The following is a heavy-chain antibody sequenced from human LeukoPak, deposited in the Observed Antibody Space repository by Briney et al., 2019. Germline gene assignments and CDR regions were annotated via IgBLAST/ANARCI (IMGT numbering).Heavy chain of an antibody. CDR3: ARGPIHLWLHNGMDV. CDR1: GFIFGDHA. CDR2: IRSKAYGGTT. J-gene: IGHJ6*02. D-gene: IGHD5-18*01. V-gene: IGHV3-49*04. Sequence: GGSLRLSCTASGFIFGDHAMSWVRQAPGKGLEWVGFIRSKAYGGTTEYAASVEGRFTISRDDSEGIAYLQMNSLRIDDTAVYYCARGPIHLWLHNGMDVWGQGTTVIVFS.